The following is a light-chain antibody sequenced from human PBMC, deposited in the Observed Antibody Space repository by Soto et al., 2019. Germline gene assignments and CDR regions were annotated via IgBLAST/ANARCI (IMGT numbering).Light chain of an antibody. J-gene: IGKJ2*01. CDR1: QSVSRY. Sequence: EIVLTQSPATLSLSPGERATLSCRASQSVSRYLAWYQHKPGQAPRLLIYDASNRATGIPARFSGSGSGTDFTLTISSLEPEDFAVYYCQQHNNWPEVYTFGQGTKLEIK. CDR3: QQHNNWPEVYT. CDR2: DAS. V-gene: IGKV3-11*01.